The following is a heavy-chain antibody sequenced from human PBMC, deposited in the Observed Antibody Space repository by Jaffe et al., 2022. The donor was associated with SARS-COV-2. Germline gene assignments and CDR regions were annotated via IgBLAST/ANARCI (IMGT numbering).Heavy chain of an antibody. CDR1: GGSISSSSYY. CDR3: ARTGGGFYCSSTSCPRAFDY. J-gene: IGHJ4*02. Sequence: QLQLQESGPGLVKPSETLSLTCTVSGGSISSSSYYWGWIRQPPGKGLEWIGSIYYSGSTYYNPSLKSRVTISVDTSKNQFSLKLSSVTAADTAVYYCARTGGGFYCSSTSCPRAFDYWGQGTLVTVSS. D-gene: IGHD2-2*01. CDR2: IYYSGST. V-gene: IGHV4-39*01.